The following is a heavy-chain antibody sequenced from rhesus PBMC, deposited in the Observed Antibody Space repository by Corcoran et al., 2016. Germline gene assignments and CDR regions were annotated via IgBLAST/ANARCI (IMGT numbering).Heavy chain of an antibody. CDR2: ISNGGGST. CDR1: GFTFSSYG. V-gene: IGHV3S5*01. CDR3: AKVDNCNYFAFDF. J-gene: IGHJ3*01. Sequence: EVQLVESGGGLVQPGGSLRLSCAASGFTFSSYGMSWVRQAPGKGLEWVSYISNGGGSTYYAVSVKGRVTISRDNSKNTLALQMNSLRAEDTAVYYCAKVDNCNYFAFDFWGQGLRVTVSS. D-gene: IGHD1-26*01.